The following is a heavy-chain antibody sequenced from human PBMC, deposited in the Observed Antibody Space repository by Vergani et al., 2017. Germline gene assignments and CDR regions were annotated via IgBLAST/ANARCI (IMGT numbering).Heavy chain of an antibody. D-gene: IGHD3-16*01. J-gene: IGHJ4*02. Sequence: QVQLQESGPGLVKPSQTLSLTCSVSGDSISSGVYYWNWIRQHPGKGLEWIGYIYSTGSTHHNPSLRRRINMSVDTSKNQFSLKLNSVTAADTAMYYCARMGGYDESDACRIGYFDSWGPGILVTVSS. V-gene: IGHV4-31*03. CDR3: ARMGGYDESDACRIGYFDS. CDR2: IYSTGST. CDR1: GDSISSGVYY.